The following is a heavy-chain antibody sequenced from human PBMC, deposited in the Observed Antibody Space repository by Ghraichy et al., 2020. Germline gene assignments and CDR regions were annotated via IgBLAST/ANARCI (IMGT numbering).Heavy chain of an antibody. CDR3: ANGPRPPYSSDWNTNDY. Sequence: GGSLRLSCVASGFTFSGHGMTWVRQAPGKGLEWVSGISGSGGSTYYADSVKGRFTISRDNSKNTLFLQMNSLRVEDTAIYYCANGPRPPYSSDWNTNDYWGQGTLVTVSS. CDR2: ISGSGGST. V-gene: IGHV3-23*01. CDR1: GFTFSGHG. D-gene: IGHD6-25*01. J-gene: IGHJ4*02.